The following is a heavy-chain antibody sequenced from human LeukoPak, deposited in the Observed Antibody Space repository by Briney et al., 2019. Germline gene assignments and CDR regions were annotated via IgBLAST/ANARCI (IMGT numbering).Heavy chain of an antibody. V-gene: IGHV1-18*01. Sequence: ASVKVSCKASGYTFTSTAISWVRQAPGQGLEWLGWISASDGDTNYAQKFQDRVTMTTDTSTSTAYMELRSLRSDDTAVYYCAREPDSSGYFDYWGRGTLVTVSS. J-gene: IGHJ4*02. CDR3: AREPDSSGYFDY. D-gene: IGHD3-22*01. CDR1: GYTFTSTA. CDR2: ISASDGDT.